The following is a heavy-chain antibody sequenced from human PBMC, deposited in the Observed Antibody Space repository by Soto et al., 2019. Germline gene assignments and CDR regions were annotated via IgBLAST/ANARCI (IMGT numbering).Heavy chain of an antibody. Sequence: SETLSLTCTVSGGSISSSSYYWGWIRQPPGKGLEWIGSIYYSGSTYYNPSLKSRVTISVDTSKNQFSLKLSSVTAADTAVYYCARHRTHFYGSGSYPDYWGQGTLVT. D-gene: IGHD3-10*01. CDR3: ARHRTHFYGSGSYPDY. V-gene: IGHV4-39*01. CDR2: IYYSGST. CDR1: GGSISSSSYY. J-gene: IGHJ4*02.